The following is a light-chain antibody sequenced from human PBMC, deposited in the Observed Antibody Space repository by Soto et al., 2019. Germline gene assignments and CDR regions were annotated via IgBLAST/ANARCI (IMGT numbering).Light chain of an antibody. CDR2: GNI. CDR1: SSNIGAGYD. CDR3: QSYDRTLSARYV. V-gene: IGLV1-40*01. Sequence: SALTQPPSVSGAPGQRVTISCTGSSSNIGAGYDVHWYQQRPGTAPKLLIFGNINRPSGVPDRFSGSKSGTSASLAITGLQAEDEGDYYCQSYDRTLSARYVFGTGTKVTVL. J-gene: IGLJ1*01.